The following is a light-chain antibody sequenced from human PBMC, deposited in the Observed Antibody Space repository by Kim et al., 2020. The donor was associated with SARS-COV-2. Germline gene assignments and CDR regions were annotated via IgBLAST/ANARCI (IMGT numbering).Light chain of an antibody. CDR2: DAT. Sequence: EIVLTQYPATLSLSPGERATLSCGASQSVPSSYLAWYQQKPGLAPRLLIYDATSRAIGIPDRFSGSGSGTDFTLTISRLEPEDFAVYYCQQYGNSLWTFGQGTKVDIK. CDR3: QQYGNSLWT. CDR1: QSVPSSY. J-gene: IGKJ1*01. V-gene: IGKV3D-20*01.